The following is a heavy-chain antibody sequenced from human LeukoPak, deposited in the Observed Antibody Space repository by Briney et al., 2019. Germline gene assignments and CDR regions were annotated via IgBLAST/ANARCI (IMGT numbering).Heavy chain of an antibody. Sequence: ASVKVSCKASGYTFTSYDINWVQQATGQGLEWMGWMNPNSGNTGYAQKFQGRVTMTRNTSISTAYMELSSLRSEDTAVYYCARRHPDCSGGSCYWFDPWGQGTLVTVSS. V-gene: IGHV1-8*01. CDR2: MNPNSGNT. D-gene: IGHD2-15*01. CDR3: ARRHPDCSGGSCYWFDP. CDR1: GYTFTSYD. J-gene: IGHJ5*02.